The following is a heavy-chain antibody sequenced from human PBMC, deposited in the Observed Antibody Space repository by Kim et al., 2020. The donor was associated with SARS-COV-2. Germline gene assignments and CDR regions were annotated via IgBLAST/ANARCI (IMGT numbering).Heavy chain of an antibody. J-gene: IGHJ6*03. Sequence: GGSLRLSCAASGFTFSSYGMHWVRQAPGKGLEWVAVIWYDGSNKYYADSVKGRFTISRDNSKNTLYLQMNSLRAEDTAVYYCARDGSRYDFWSGYSSYYYYYYMDVWGKGTTVTVSS. V-gene: IGHV3-33*01. CDR1: GFTFSSYG. D-gene: IGHD3-3*01. CDR3: ARDGSRYDFWSGYSSYYYYYYMDV. CDR2: IWYDGSNK.